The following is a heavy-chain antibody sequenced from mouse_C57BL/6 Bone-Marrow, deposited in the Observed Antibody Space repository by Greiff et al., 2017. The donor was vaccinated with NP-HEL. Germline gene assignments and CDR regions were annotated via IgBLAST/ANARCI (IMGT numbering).Heavy chain of an antibody. V-gene: IGHV1-81*01. Sequence: VQLQQSGASLSRPGASVKLSCKASGYTFTSYGISWVKQRTGQGLEWIGEIYPRSGNTYYNEKFKGKATLTADKSSSTAYMELRSLTSEDSAVYFCATCQFAYWGQGTLVTVSA. J-gene: IGHJ3*01. CDR1: GYTFTSYG. CDR2: IYPRSGNT. CDR3: ATCQFAY.